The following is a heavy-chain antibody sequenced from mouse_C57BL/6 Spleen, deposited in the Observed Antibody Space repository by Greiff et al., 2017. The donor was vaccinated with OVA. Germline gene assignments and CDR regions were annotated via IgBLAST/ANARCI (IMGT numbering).Heavy chain of an antibody. CDR3: TRQGWDEAMDY. Sequence: VQLQQSGAELVRPGASVTLSCKASGYTFTDYEMHWVKQTPVHGLEWIGAIDPETGGTAYNQKFKGKAILTADKSSSTAYMELRSLTSEDSAVYYCTRQGWDEAMDYWGQGTSVTVSS. CDR1: GYTFTDYE. J-gene: IGHJ4*01. V-gene: IGHV1-15*01. D-gene: IGHD3-3*01. CDR2: IDPETGGT.